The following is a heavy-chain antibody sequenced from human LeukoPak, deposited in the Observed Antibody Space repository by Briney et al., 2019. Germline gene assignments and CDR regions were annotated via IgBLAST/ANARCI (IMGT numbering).Heavy chain of an antibody. CDR2: IYTSGYT. CDR1: GASISSGSYY. Sequence: SQTLSLTCTVSGASISSGSYYWSWIRQPAGKGLEWIGRIYTSGYTNYNPSLKSRATISVDTSKNQFSLKLNSVTAAETAVYYCTREGYSYGSSDYWGQGTLVTVSS. D-gene: IGHD5-18*01. CDR3: TREGYSYGSSDY. V-gene: IGHV4-61*02. J-gene: IGHJ4*02.